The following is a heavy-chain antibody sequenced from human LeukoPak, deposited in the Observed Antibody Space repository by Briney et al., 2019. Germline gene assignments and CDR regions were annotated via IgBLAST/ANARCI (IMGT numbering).Heavy chain of an antibody. CDR2: IIPIFGTA. Sequence: ASVKVSCKASGGTFSSYAISWVRQAPGQGLEWMGRIIPIFGTANYAQKFQGRVTITTDESTSTAYMELSSLRSEDTAVYYRARDDITIFGVVTPPGFDYWGQGTLVTVSS. CDR3: ARDDITIFGVVTPPGFDY. D-gene: IGHD3-3*01. CDR1: GGTFSSYA. V-gene: IGHV1-69*05. J-gene: IGHJ4*02.